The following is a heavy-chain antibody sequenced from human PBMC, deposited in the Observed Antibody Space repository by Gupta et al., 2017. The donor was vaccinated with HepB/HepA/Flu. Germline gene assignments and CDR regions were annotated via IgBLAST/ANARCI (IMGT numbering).Heavy chain of an antibody. CDR1: GFTFNIHW. D-gene: IGHD2-2*01. Sequence: EVQLVESGGGLVQPGGSLRLSCAASGFTFNIHWMHWVRQAPGKGLEWVSRINTDGSSTSHADSVEGRFTISRDNTKNTLYLQLNSLRTEDTALYYCARVVPSSTLYFDSWGQGTLVTVSS. CDR2: INTDGSST. CDR3: ARVVPSSTLYFDS. V-gene: IGHV3-74*01. J-gene: IGHJ4*02.